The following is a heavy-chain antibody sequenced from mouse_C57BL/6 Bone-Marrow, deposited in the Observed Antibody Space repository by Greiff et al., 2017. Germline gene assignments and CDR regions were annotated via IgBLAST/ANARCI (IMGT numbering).Heavy chain of an antibody. J-gene: IGHJ4*01. D-gene: IGHD2-10*02. CDR2: IDPSDSYT. CDR1: GYTFTSYW. CDR3: ARGRVSHYAMDY. V-gene: IGHV1-50*01. Sequence: VQLQQPGAELVKPGASLKLSCKASGYTFTSYWMQWVKQRPGQGLEWIGEIDPSDSYTNYNHKFKGKATLTVDTSSSTAYMQLSRLTSEDSAVYYCARGRVSHYAMDYWGQGTSVTVSS.